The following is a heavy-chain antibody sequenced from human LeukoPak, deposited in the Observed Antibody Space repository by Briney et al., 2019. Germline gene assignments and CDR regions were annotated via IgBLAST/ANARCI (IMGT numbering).Heavy chain of an antibody. V-gene: IGHV4-59*01. D-gene: IGHD1-14*01. CDR2: IYYSGST. J-gene: IGHJ3*02. Sequence: PSETLSLTCTVSGGSISSYYWSWIRQPPGKGLEWIGYIYYSGSTNYNPSLKSRVTISVDTSKNQFSLKLSSVTAADTAVYYCARDLTGINKAFDIWGQGTMVTVSS. CDR3: ARDLTGINKAFDI. CDR1: GGSISSYY.